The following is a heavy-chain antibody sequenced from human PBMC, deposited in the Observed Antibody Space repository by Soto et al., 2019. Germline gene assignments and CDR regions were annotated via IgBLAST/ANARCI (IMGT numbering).Heavy chain of an antibody. Sequence: SVRVSCKASGVTFSSYAISWVRQAPGQGLEWMGGIIPIFGTANYAHKFQGRVTITADESTSTAYMELSSLRAEDTAVYYCARGKRDHGVPTDYYGLDVWGQGTTVTVSS. CDR1: GVTFSSYA. V-gene: IGHV1-69*13. D-gene: IGHD2-2*01. CDR2: IIPIFGTA. CDR3: ARGKRDHGVPTDYYGLDV. J-gene: IGHJ6*02.